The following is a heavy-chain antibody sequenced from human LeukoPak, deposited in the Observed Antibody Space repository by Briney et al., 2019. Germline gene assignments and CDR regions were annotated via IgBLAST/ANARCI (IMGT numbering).Heavy chain of an antibody. CDR2: INPSGGST. V-gene: IGHV1-46*01. CDR3: ARSYYDSSGYPTWWFDP. J-gene: IGHJ5*02. D-gene: IGHD3-22*01. CDR1: GYTFTSYY. Sequence: ASVKVSCKASGYTFTSYYMHWVRQAPGQGLEWMGIINPSGGSTSYAQKFQGRVTMTRDTSTSTVYMELSSLRSGDTAVYYCARSYYDSSGYPTWWFDPWGQGTLVTVSS.